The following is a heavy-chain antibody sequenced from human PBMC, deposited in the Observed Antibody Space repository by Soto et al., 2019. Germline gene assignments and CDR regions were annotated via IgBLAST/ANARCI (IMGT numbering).Heavy chain of an antibody. D-gene: IGHD2-21*01. Sequence: QVQLHQWGAGLLKPSETLSLTCAVYDGSFSDYYWTWIRQSPGKGLELIGEINHSGSTSYKSSRKSRCNISIDTSKNQFALKLTSVTASDTAVYYCARGKFGFSYYYYYYMDVWGKGTTVTVSS. V-gene: IGHV4-34*01. CDR1: DGSFSDYY. J-gene: IGHJ6*03. CDR2: INHSGST. CDR3: ARGKFGFSYYYYYYMDV.